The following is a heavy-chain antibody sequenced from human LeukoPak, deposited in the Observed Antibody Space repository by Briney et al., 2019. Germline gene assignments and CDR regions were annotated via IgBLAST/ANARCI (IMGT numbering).Heavy chain of an antibody. CDR2: ISYDGSNK. Sequence: PPGGSLRLSCAASGFTFSSYAMHWVRQAPGKGLEWVAVISYDGSNKYYADSVKGRFTISRDNSKNTLYLQMNSLRAEDTAVYYCARDRYGDPTYYFDYWGQGTLVTVSS. D-gene: IGHD4-17*01. J-gene: IGHJ4*02. CDR1: GFTFSSYA. V-gene: IGHV3-30-3*01. CDR3: ARDRYGDPTYYFDY.